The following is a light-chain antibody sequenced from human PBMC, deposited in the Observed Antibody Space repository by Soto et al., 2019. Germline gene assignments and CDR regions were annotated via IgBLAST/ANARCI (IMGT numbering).Light chain of an antibody. CDR3: QQSYGIPQT. CDR1: QNVNRY. Sequence: IQLTQSPSSLSASVGDRVTITCRTIQNVNRYLNWYQAQPGKAPKLLIYAASILQSGVPSRFSGSGSGTDFTRAIRSLHPEDFTTYYCQQSYGIPQTFGPGTKVEIK. J-gene: IGKJ1*01. CDR2: AAS. V-gene: IGKV1-39*01.